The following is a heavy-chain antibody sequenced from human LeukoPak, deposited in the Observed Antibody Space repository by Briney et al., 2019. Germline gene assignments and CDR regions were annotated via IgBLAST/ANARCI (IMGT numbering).Heavy chain of an antibody. CDR3: ARDQGGSYLFDI. CDR2: ISSSSSYI. V-gene: IGHV3-21*01. CDR1: GFTFSSYS. Sequence: PGGSLRLSCAASGFTFSSYSMNWVRQAPGKGLEWVSSISSSSSYIYYADSVKGRFTISRDNAKNSLYLQMNSLRAEDTAVYYCARDQGGSYLFDIWGQGTMVTVSS. D-gene: IGHD1-26*01. J-gene: IGHJ3*02.